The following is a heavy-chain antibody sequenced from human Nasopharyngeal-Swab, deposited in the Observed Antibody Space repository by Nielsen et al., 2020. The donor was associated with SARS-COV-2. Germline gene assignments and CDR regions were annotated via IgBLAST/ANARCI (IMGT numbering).Heavy chain of an antibody. CDR3: ARESIAAAGRDFDY. CDR1: GFTFSSYS. V-gene: IGHV3-21*01. CDR2: ISSSSSYI. Sequence: GGSLRLSCAASGFTFSSYSMNWVRQAPGKGLEWVSSISSSSSYIYYEDSVKGRFTISRDNAKNSLYLQMNSLRAEDTAVYYCARESIAAAGRDFDYWGQGTLVTVSS. D-gene: IGHD6-13*01. J-gene: IGHJ4*02.